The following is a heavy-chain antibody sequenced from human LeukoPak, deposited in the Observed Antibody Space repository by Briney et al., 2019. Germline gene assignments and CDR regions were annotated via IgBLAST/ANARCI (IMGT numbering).Heavy chain of an antibody. CDR1: GFTFSSYA. CDR2: ISGSGGST. CDR3: AEGSYYDSSGYFGEFDY. J-gene: IGHJ4*02. V-gene: IGHV3-23*01. Sequence: GGSLRLSCAASGFTFSSYAMSWVCQAPGKGLEWVSAISGSGGSTYYADSVKGRFTISRDNSKNTLYLQMNSLRAEDTAVYYCAEGSYYDSSGYFGEFDYWGQGTLVTVSS. D-gene: IGHD3-22*01.